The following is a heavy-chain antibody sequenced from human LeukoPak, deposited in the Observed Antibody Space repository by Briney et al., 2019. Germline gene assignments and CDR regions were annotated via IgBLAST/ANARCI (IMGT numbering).Heavy chain of an antibody. D-gene: IGHD2-15*01. V-gene: IGHV4-34*01. Sequence: SETLSLTCAVYGGSFSGYYWSWIRQPPGKGLEWIGEINHRGSTNYNPSLKSRVTVSLDTSKNQFSQKLSSVTAADTAVYYCARAPGAALDWGQGTLVTVSS. J-gene: IGHJ4*02. CDR2: INHRGST. CDR1: GGSFSGYY. CDR3: ARAPGAALD.